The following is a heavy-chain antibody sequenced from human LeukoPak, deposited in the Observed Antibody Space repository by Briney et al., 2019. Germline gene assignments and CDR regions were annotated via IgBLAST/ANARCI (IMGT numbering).Heavy chain of an antibody. CDR3: ARVRYCSSTSCYFRRNAFDI. Sequence: SSETLSLTCAVYGGSFSSYYWSWIRQPPGKGLEWVGEINHSGSTNYNPSLKSRDTISVDTSRNQFSLKLSSVTAADTAVYYCARVRYCSSTSCYFRRNAFDIWGQGTMVTVSS. V-gene: IGHV4-34*01. D-gene: IGHD2-2*01. CDR2: INHSGST. J-gene: IGHJ3*02. CDR1: GGSFSSYY.